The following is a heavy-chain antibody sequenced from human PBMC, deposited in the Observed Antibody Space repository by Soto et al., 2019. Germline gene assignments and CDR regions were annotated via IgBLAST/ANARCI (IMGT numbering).Heavy chain of an antibody. Sequence: SETLSLTCTVSGGPISSSSYYWGWIRQPPGKGLEWIGTIYYTVYTYYNLSLKSRVTISVDTSKDQFSLRLSSVTAADTAVYFCAKSGIATQWYFDIWGRGTLVTVSS. CDR2: IYYTVYT. J-gene: IGHJ2*01. V-gene: IGHV4-39*01. CDR1: GGPISSSSYY. CDR3: AKSGIATQWYFDI. D-gene: IGHD1-20*01.